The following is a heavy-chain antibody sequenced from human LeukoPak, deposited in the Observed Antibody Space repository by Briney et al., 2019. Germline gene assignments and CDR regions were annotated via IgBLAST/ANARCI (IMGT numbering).Heavy chain of an antibody. CDR1: GGSFSGYY. J-gene: IGHJ4*02. CDR2: INHSGST. CDR3: ARGGGSGSYGIDY. V-gene: IGHV4-34*01. Sequence: MSSETLSLTCAVYGGSFSGYYWSWIRQPPGKGLEWIWEINHSGSTNYNPSLKSRVTISVDTSKNQFSLKLSSVTAADTAVYYCARGGGSGSYGIDYWGQGTLVTVSS. D-gene: IGHD3-10*01.